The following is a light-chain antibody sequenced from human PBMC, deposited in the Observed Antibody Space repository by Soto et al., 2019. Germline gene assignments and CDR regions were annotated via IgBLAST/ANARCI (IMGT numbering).Light chain of an antibody. CDR1: SSDVRGYNY. CDR2: EVS. V-gene: IGLV2-8*01. CDR3: SSYAGSKNV. Sequence: QSALTQPPSASGSPGQSVTISCTGTSSDVRGYNYVSWYQQHPGKAPKLMIYEVSKRPSGVPDRFSGSKSGNSASLTVSGHKAEDEADYYCSSYAGSKNVFGTGTKLTVL. J-gene: IGLJ1*01.